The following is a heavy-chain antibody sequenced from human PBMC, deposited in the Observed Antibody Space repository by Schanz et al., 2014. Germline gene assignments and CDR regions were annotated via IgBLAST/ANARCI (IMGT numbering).Heavy chain of an antibody. Sequence: EQLVESGGGLVKPGGSLRLSCAASGFSFSDYSMSWVRQAPGKGLEWVSSLSGGSSYIFYADSLKGRFTISRDNAKNSLYLQMNSLRAEDTGVYYCAGAAYCRGAGCALYYALDVWGQGTTVTVSS. CDR3: AGAAYCRGAGCALYYALDV. V-gene: IGHV3-21*04. CDR2: LSGGSSYI. CDR1: GFSFSDYS. D-gene: IGHD2-15*01. J-gene: IGHJ6*02.